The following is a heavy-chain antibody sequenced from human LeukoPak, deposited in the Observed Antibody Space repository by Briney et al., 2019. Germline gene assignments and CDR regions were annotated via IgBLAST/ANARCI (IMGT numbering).Heavy chain of an antibody. CDR3: AIDLLYDYADYKYYYVMHV. V-gene: IGHV4-38-2*02. D-gene: IGHD4-17*01. CDR1: GYSFSSGHY. CDR2: IYHSGST. Sequence: SETLSLTCAVSGYSFSSGHYWGGSREPPGKGLEGSGSIYHSGSTYYNQSLKRRVTISVHTSKTQLSLKLSSVTAADTAVYYCAIDLLYDYADYKYYYVMHVWGKGTPVTVSS. J-gene: IGHJ6*04.